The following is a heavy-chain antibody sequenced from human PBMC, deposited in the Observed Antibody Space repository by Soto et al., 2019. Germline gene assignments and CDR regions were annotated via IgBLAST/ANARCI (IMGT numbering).Heavy chain of an antibody. CDR3: ARAPYSSSPGYYYYGMDV. CDR1: GGTFSSYA. Sequence: QVQLVQSGAEVKKPGSSVKVSCKASGGTFSSYAISWVRQAPGQGLEWMGGIIPIFGTANYAQKFQGRVTITADEATSTAYMELSSLRSEDTAVYYCARAPYSSSPGYYYYGMDVWGQGTTVTVSS. J-gene: IGHJ6*02. CDR2: IIPIFGTA. D-gene: IGHD6-6*01. V-gene: IGHV1-69*01.